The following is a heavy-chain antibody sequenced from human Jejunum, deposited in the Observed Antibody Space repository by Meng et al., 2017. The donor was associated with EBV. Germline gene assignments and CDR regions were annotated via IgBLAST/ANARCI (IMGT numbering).Heavy chain of an antibody. J-gene: IGHJ4*02. Sequence: VQLLESGPGLGKPSETLSLPCTVSGGSVISGGYYWSLIRQPPGKGLEGIGYIYNSESTNYKSSLKSRVTISADTSKNQFSLRLSSVTAADTAVYYCARDQNGSYFAYWGQGTLVTVSS. CDR1: GGSVISGGYY. D-gene: IGHD1-26*01. V-gene: IGHV4-61*08. CDR2: IYNSEST. CDR3: ARDQNGSYFAY.